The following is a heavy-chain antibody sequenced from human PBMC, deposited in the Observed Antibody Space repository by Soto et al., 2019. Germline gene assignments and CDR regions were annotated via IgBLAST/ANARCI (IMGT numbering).Heavy chain of an antibody. V-gene: IGHV1-2*02. J-gene: IGHJ4*02. CDR3: GRGRSGQIVVFY. Sequence: ASVKVSCKASGYTFTGHYIHWVRQAPEQGPEWMGEIGPESGATRYAQKFQGRVTMTRDMSITAVYMELNNLSPDDTAVYYCGRGRSGQIVVFYWGQGTPVTVSS. CDR1: GYTFTGHY. D-gene: IGHD5-12*01. CDR2: IGPESGAT.